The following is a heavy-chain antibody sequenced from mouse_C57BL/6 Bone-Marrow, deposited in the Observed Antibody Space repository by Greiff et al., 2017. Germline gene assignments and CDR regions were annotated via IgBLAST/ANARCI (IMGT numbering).Heavy chain of an antibody. V-gene: IGHV1-69*01. D-gene: IGHD1-1*01. CDR3: AREDPYYYGSSYGD. J-gene: IGHJ2*01. Sequence: QVQLQQPGAELVMPGASVKLSCKASGYTFTSYWMHWVKQRPGQGLEWIGEIDPSDSYTNYNQKFKGKSTLTVDKSSSTAYMQLSSLTSEDSAVYYCAREDPYYYGSSYGDWGQGTTLTVSS. CDR1: GYTFTSYW. CDR2: IDPSDSYT.